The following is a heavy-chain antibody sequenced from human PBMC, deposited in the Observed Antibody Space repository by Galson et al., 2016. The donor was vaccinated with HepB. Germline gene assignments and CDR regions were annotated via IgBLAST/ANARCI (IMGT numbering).Heavy chain of an antibody. CDR2: ISYDGSNK. Sequence: SLRLSCAASGFTFSAYAMHWVRQAPGKGLEWVAVISYDGSNKYYADSVKGRFIISRDNSKNTLYLQMNSLRAEDTAVYYCAKEGYVLDIVVVPVHYWGQGTLVTVSS. V-gene: IGHV3-30-3*01. CDR1: GFTFSAYA. J-gene: IGHJ4*02. CDR3: AKEGYVLDIVVVPVHY. D-gene: IGHD2-2*03.